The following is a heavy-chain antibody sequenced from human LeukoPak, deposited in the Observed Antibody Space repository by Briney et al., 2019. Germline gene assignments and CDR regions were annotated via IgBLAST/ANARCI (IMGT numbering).Heavy chain of an antibody. CDR3: ARGSSGDC. D-gene: IGHD3-22*01. CDR2: INPTNGDT. V-gene: IGHV1-2*02. Sequence: ASVKVSCKAYGSTFTGYYIHWVRQAPAQGFEWMGWINPTNGDTTFAQKFQGRVAMTSDTSISTVYMELNRLTSDDTATYYCARGSSGDCWGQGTPVTVSS. CDR1: GSTFTGYY. J-gene: IGHJ4*02.